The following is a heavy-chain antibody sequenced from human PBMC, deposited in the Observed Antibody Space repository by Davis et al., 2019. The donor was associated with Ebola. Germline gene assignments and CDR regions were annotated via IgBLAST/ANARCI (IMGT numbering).Heavy chain of an antibody. Sequence: GESLKISCAASGFTFSSYAMSWVRQAPGKGLEWVSAISGSGGSTYYADSVKGRFTISRDNSKNTLYLQMNSLRAEDTAVYYCANWGGGWFDPWGQGTLVTVSS. CDR3: ANWGGGWFDP. V-gene: IGHV3-23*01. CDR2: ISGSGGST. CDR1: GFTFSSYA. D-gene: IGHD7-27*01. J-gene: IGHJ5*02.